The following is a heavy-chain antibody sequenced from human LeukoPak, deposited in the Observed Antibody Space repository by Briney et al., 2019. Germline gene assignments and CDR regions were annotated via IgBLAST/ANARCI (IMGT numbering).Heavy chain of an antibody. J-gene: IGHJ3*02. Sequence: SETLSLTCAVSGGSISSSSYYWGWIRQPPGKGLEWIGSIYYSGSTYYNPFLKSRVTISVDTSKNQFSLKLSSVTAADTAVYYCAGAASANAFDIWGQGTMVTVSS. CDR1: GGSISSSSYY. CDR2: IYYSGST. D-gene: IGHD2-21*01. CDR3: AGAASANAFDI. V-gene: IGHV4-39*07.